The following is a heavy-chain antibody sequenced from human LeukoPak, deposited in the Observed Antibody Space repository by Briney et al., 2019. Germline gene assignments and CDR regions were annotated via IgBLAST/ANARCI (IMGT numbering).Heavy chain of an antibody. V-gene: IGHV1-24*01. CDR1: GYTLTELS. CDR3: ATWVFGEFPNYYGMDV. D-gene: IGHD3-10*01. CDR2: FDPEDGET. Sequence: ASVKVSCKVSGYTLTELSIHWVRQAPGKGLEWMGGFDPEDGETIYAQKFQGRVTMTEDTSTDTAYMELSSLRSEDTAVYYCATWVFGEFPNYYGMDVWGQGTTVTVSS. J-gene: IGHJ6*02.